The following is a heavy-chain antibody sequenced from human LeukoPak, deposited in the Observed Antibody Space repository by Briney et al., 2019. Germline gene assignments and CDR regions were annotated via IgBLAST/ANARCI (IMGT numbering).Heavy chain of an antibody. CDR1: GGTFSSYA. D-gene: IGHD6-13*01. J-gene: IGHJ5*02. Sequence: SVKVSCKASGGTFSSYAISWVRQAPGQGLEWMGGIIPIFGTANYAQKFQGRVTITADKSTSTAYMELSSLRSEDTAVYYCARLPLYSSSWYGWFDPWGQGTPVTVSS. V-gene: IGHV1-69*06. CDR2: IIPIFGTA. CDR3: ARLPLYSSSWYGWFDP.